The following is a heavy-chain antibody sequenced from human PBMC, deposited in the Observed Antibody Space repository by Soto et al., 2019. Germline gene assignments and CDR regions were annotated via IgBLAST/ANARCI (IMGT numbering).Heavy chain of an antibody. CDR2: IYPSDSDT. J-gene: IGHJ4*02. CDR3: ARGGVSTRTFDY. D-gene: IGHD3-3*01. Sequence: PGESLKISCQGSGYNFAGYWIAWVRQMPGKGLELMGIIYPSDSDTRYRPSFQGQVTISADKSISSVYLQWSSLRASDTAMYYCARGGVSTRTFDYWGQGTPVTVSS. CDR1: GYNFAGYW. V-gene: IGHV5-51*01.